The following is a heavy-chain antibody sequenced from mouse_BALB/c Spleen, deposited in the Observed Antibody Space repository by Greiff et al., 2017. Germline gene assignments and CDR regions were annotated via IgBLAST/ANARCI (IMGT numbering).Heavy chain of an antibody. CDR1: GFSLTSYG. D-gene: IGHD2-14*01. V-gene: IGHV2-2*02. CDR2: IWSGGST. J-gene: IGHJ4*01. CDR3: ARTRYGYYAMDY. Sequence: VMLVESGPGLVQPSQSLSITCTVSGFSLTSYGVHWVRQSPGKGLEWLGVIWSGGSTDYNAAFISRLSISKDNSKSQVFFKMNSLQANDTAIYYCARTRYGYYAMDYWGQGTSVTVSS.